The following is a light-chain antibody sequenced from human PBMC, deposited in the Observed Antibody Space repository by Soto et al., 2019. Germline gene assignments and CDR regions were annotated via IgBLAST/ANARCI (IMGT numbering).Light chain of an antibody. Sequence: EIVLTQSPGTLSLSPGERATLSCRASQSVSSSYLAWYQQKPGQAPRLLIYGASSRATGIPDRFSGSGSGTDFTLTISSMEPEDFAVYYCQPYGSSPLTFGGGTKVEIK. J-gene: IGKJ4*01. CDR1: QSVSSSY. CDR2: GAS. CDR3: QPYGSSPLT. V-gene: IGKV3-20*01.